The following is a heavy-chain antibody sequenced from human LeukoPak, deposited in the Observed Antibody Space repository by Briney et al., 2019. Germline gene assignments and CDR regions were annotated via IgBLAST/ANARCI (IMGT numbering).Heavy chain of an antibody. CDR1: GFTFSSYG. V-gene: IGHV3-30*02. Sequence: GGSLRLSCAASGFTFSSYGMHWVRQAPGKGLEWVAFIRYDGSNKFYADSVKGRFTISRDNSKNTLYLQMNSLRAEDTAVYYCAKDYCSSTSCYHWYFDLWGRGTLVTVSS. CDR2: IRYDGSNK. CDR3: AKDYCSSTSCYHWYFDL. J-gene: IGHJ2*01. D-gene: IGHD2-2*01.